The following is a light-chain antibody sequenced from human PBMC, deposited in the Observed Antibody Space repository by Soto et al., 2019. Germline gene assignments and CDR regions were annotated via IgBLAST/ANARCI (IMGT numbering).Light chain of an antibody. CDR2: KAS. CDR3: QQYNSYSWT. Sequence: DIQMTQSPSTLSASVGDRVTITCRASQSISSWLAWYQQKPGKAPKLLIYKASSLESGVPSRFSGSGSGPEFTLTISSLQPDDFAPYFCQQYNSYSWTFGQGTKVEIK. CDR1: QSISSW. V-gene: IGKV1-5*03. J-gene: IGKJ1*01.